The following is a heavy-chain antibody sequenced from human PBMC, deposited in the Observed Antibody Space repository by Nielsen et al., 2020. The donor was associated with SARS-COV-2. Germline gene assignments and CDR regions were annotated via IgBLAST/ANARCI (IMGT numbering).Heavy chain of an antibody. CDR2: IIPILGIA. D-gene: IGHD3-22*01. J-gene: IGHJ4*02. Sequence: SVKVSCKASGGTFSSYAISWVRQAPGQGLEWMGRIIPILGIANYAQKFQGRVTITADKSTSTAYMELSSLRSEDTAVYYCARARFGYYDSSGYYYYWGQGTLVTVSS. CDR3: ARARFGYYDSSGYYYY. CDR1: GGTFSSYA. V-gene: IGHV1-69*04.